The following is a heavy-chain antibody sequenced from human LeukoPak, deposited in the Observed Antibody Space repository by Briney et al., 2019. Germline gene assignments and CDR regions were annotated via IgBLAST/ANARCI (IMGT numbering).Heavy chain of an antibody. Sequence: GSLRLSCAASGFTLSSYTIHWVRQAPGKGLEWVAVISYDVGNKYYADSVKGRFTISRDDSKNTLYLQMNSLRAEDTAVYYCATYSSGVDAFDIWGQGTMVTVSS. CDR2: ISYDVGNK. J-gene: IGHJ3*02. D-gene: IGHD6-19*01. V-gene: IGHV3-30-3*01. CDR1: GFTLSSYT. CDR3: ATYSSGVDAFDI.